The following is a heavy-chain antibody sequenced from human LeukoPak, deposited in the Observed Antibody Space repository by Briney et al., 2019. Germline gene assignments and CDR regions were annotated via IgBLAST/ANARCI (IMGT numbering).Heavy chain of an antibody. D-gene: IGHD3-16*02. J-gene: IGHJ4*02. Sequence: PPETLSLTCTVSGGSISSISNYWGWIRHPPGKGREWIGCIYYSGSTYYNPTLKSRGTISAATAKNQFSLKLSSVTAADTAVYYCTRSDKITFGGIIVDYWGEATLPTVSS. CDR3: TRSDKITFGGIIVDY. V-gene: IGHV4-39*01. CDR2: IYYSGST. CDR1: GGSISSISNY.